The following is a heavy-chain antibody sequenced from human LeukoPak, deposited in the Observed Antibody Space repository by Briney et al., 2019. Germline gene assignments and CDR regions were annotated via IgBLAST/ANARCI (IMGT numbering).Heavy chain of an antibody. V-gene: IGHV1-46*01. J-gene: IGHJ4*02. CDR3: ARGPGSYWGFDY. D-gene: IGHD1-26*01. Sequence: MVIINPSGGSTSYAQKFQGRVTMTRDTSTSTVYMELSSLRSEDTAVYYCARGPGSYWGFDYWGQGTLVTVSS. CDR2: INPSGGST.